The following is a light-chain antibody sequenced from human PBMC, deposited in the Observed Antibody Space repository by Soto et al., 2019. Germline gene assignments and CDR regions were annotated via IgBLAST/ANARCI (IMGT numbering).Light chain of an antibody. Sequence: EIVMTQSPATPSVSPGERATLSCRASQSVSSNLAWYQQKPGQAPRLLIYGASTRATGIPARFSGSGSGTEFTLTISSLQSEDFAVYYCQQYNNWPRWTFGQGTKVAIK. V-gene: IGKV3-15*01. CDR3: QQYNNWPRWT. J-gene: IGKJ1*01. CDR1: QSVSSN. CDR2: GAS.